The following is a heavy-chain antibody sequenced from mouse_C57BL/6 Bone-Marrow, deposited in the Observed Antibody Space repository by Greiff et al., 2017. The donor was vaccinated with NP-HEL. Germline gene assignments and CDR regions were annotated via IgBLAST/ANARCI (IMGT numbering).Heavy chain of an antibody. D-gene: IGHD1-1*02. CDR2: FYPGSGSI. J-gene: IGHJ4*01. CDR3: ARHEELFYAMDY. Sequence: VKVVESGAELVKPGASVKLSCKASGYTFTEYTIHWVKQRSGQGLEWIGWFYPGSGSIKYNEKFKDKATLTADRSSSTVYMELSRLTSEDSAVYFCARHEELFYAMDYWGQGTSVTVSS. CDR1: GYTFTEYT. V-gene: IGHV1-62-2*01.